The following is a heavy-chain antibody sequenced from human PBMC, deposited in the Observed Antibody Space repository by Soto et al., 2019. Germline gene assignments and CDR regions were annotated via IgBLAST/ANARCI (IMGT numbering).Heavy chain of an antibody. J-gene: IGHJ4*02. D-gene: IGHD1-1*01. CDR1: GYTFTGYY. CDR3: ARERPTGGDREGDY. Sequence: QVHLVQSGAEVQKPGASVKVSCNASGYTFTGYYIHWVRRAPGQGLERMGCINPNSGGTNYAQNLPGGVSMTIDPSLSTAYMQLSRILSDDTAVYYCARERPTGGDREGDYWGQGTLVTVSS. CDR2: INPNSGGT. V-gene: IGHV1-2*02.